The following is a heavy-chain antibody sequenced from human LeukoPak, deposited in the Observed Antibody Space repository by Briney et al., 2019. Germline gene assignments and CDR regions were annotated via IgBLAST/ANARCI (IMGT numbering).Heavy chain of an antibody. J-gene: IGHJ4*02. CDR1: GGTFSSYA. CDR2: IIPIFGTA. CDR3: ARDAYYYDSSGSGGVEYFDY. Sequence: ASVKVSCKASGGTFSSYAISWVRQAPGQGLEWMGGIIPIFGTANYAQKFQGRVTITADKSTSTAYMELSSLRSEDTAVYYCARDAYYYDSSGSGGVEYFDYWGQGTLVTVSS. D-gene: IGHD3-22*01. V-gene: IGHV1-69*06.